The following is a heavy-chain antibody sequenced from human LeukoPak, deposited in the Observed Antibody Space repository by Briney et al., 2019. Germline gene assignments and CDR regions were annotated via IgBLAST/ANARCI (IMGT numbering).Heavy chain of an antibody. J-gene: IGHJ4*02. CDR2: IYHSGST. V-gene: IGHV4-38-2*02. CDR3: ASDGGAFKDFDY. CDR1: GYSISSCYY. D-gene: IGHD2-15*01. Sequence: SETLSLTCTVSGYSISSCYYWSWIRQPPGKGLEWIGNIYHSGSTYYNPSLKSRLTISVDTSKNQFSLKLSSVTAADTAVYYCASDGGAFKDFDYWGQGALVTVSS.